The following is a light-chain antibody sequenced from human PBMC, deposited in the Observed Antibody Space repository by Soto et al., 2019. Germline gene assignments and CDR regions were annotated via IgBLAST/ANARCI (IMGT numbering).Light chain of an antibody. CDR2: EVS. CDR3: SSYAGSNNYV. CDR1: SGDVGGYNY. V-gene: IGLV2-8*01. J-gene: IGLJ1*01. Sequence: QSVLTQPPSASGSPGQSATISCTGTSGDVGGYNYVSWYQQHPGKAPKLMIFEVSERPSGVPDRFSASKSGNTASLTVSGLQAEDEADYYCSSYAGSNNYVFGPGTKVTVL.